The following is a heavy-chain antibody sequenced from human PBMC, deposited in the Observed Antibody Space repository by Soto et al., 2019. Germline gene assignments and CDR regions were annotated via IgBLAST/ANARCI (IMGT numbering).Heavy chain of an antibody. J-gene: IGHJ4*02. Sequence: SLRLSCAASGFTFSDYYMSWIRQAPGKGLEWVSYISSSGSTIYYADSVKGRFTISRDNAKNSLYLQMNSLRAEDTAVYYCARSHLYYDSSGYPDYWGQGTLVTVSS. V-gene: IGHV3-11*01. CDR1: GFTFSDYY. D-gene: IGHD3-22*01. CDR3: ARSHLYYDSSGYPDY. CDR2: ISSSGSTI.